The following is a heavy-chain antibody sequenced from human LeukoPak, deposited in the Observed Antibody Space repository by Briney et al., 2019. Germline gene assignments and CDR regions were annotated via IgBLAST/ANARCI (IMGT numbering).Heavy chain of an antibody. J-gene: IGHJ4*02. CDR2: ISGSGGST. Sequence: GGSLRLSCAASGFTFSSYGMSWVRQAPGKGLEWVSAISGSGGSTYYADSVKGRFTISRDNSKNTLYLQMNSLRAEDTAVYYCAKDLVVVAAHTVFDYWGQGTLVTVSS. V-gene: IGHV3-23*01. CDR3: AKDLVVVAAHTVFDY. CDR1: GFTFSSYG. D-gene: IGHD2-15*01.